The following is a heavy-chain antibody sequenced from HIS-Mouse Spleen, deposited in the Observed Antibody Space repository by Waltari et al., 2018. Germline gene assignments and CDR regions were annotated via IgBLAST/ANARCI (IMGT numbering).Heavy chain of an antibody. J-gene: IGHJ5*02. CDR1: GCSISSSSYY. V-gene: IGHV4-39*01. CDR2: IYYSGST. Sequence: QLQLQESGPGLVKPSETLSLTCTVPGCSISSSSYYWGWLRQPPGKGLGWIGSIYYSGSTYYNPSLKSRVTISVDTSKNQFSLKLSSVTAADTAVYYCARKRTASGWFDPWGQGTLVTVSS. CDR3: ARKRTASGWFDP. D-gene: IGHD2-21*02.